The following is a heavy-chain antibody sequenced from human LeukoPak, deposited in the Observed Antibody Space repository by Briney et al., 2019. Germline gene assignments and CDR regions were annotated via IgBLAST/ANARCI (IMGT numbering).Heavy chain of an antibody. D-gene: IGHD2-21*02. Sequence: SVKVSCKASGGTFSSYAISWVRQAPGQGLEWMGGIIPIFGTANYAQKFQGRVTITTDESTSTAYMELSSLKSEDTAVYYCARDLSTYCGGGCSGPSDAFDIWGQGTMVTVSS. CDR3: ARDLSTYCGGGCSGPSDAFDI. CDR1: GGTFSSYA. V-gene: IGHV1-69*05. CDR2: IIPIFGTA. J-gene: IGHJ3*02.